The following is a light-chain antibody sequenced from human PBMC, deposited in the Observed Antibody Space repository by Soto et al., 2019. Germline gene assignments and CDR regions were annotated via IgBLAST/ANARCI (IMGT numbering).Light chain of an antibody. CDR1: QSVSSSY. CDR3: QLYGSSPPRYT. Sequence: ESVLTQSPGTLSLSPGERAALSCRASQSVSSSYLAWYQQKSGQAPRLLIYAASTRATGIADRFSGSGSGTDFTLTISRLEPDDFAAYFCQLYGSSPPRYTFGQGTKLEIK. CDR2: AAS. J-gene: IGKJ2*01. V-gene: IGKV3-20*01.